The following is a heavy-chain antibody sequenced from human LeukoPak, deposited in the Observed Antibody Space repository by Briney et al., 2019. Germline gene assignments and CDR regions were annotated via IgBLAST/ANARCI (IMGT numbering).Heavy chain of an antibody. Sequence: ASVKVSCKASGYTFTGYCMHWVRQAPGQGLEWMGWINPNSGGTNYAQKFQGRVTMTRGTSISTAYMELSRLRSDDTAVYYCAREGRLAVANYWYFDLWGRGTLVTVSS. V-gene: IGHV1-2*02. CDR3: AREGRLAVANYWYFDL. D-gene: IGHD6-19*01. J-gene: IGHJ2*01. CDR1: GYTFTGYC. CDR2: INPNSGGT.